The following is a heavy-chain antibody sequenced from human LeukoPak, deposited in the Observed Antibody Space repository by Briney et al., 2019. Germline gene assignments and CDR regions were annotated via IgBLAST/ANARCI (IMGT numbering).Heavy chain of an antibody. Sequence: ETLSLTCTVSGGSVSSGSYYWSWIRQPPGKGLEWIGYVFYTGSTSCNPSLKSRVTISVDTSKNQFSLKLSSVTAADTAVYYCARDISTWSSLGYFYYYGMDVWGQGTTVAVSS. CDR2: VFYTGST. D-gene: IGHD6-13*01. CDR1: GGSVSSGSYY. V-gene: IGHV4-61*01. J-gene: IGHJ6*02. CDR3: ARDISTWSSLGYFYYYGMDV.